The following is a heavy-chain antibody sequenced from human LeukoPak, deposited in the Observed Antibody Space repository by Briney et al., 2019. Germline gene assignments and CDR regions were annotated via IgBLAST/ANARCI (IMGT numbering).Heavy chain of an antibody. CDR2: IKSKTHGGTT. Sequence: PGGSLRLSCAASGFTSDDYAMHWVRQAPGMGLEWVGRIKSKTHGGTTDYAAPVYGRFTVSRDDSKNTLYLQMNSLQTEDTAVYYCTTFSDCTSSICYTNYWGQGTLVTVSS. CDR1: GFTSDDYA. J-gene: IGHJ4*02. D-gene: IGHD2-2*02. CDR3: TTFSDCTSSICYTNY. V-gene: IGHV3-15*01.